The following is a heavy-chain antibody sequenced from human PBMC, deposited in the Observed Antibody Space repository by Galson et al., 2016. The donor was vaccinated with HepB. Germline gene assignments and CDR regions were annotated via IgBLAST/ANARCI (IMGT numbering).Heavy chain of an antibody. CDR3: TRRSAVNTHYYFYYGMDV. Sequence: SLRLSCAASGFTFGEYALMWFRQAPGKGLEWVGLIRSKSYGGTSEFAASVKDRFSISRDDSKSIAYLQMNSLKTEDTAVYFCTRRSAVNTHYYFYYGMDVWGQGTTVTVSS. CDR1: GFTFGEYA. J-gene: IGHJ6*02. V-gene: IGHV3-49*03. D-gene: IGHD4-11*01. CDR2: IRSKSYGGTS.